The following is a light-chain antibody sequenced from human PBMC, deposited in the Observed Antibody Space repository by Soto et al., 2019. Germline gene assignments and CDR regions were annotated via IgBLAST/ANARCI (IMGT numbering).Light chain of an antibody. Sequence: QSALTQPASVSGSPGQSITFTCTGTSSDVGGYSYVSWYQQHPGKAPKLMIYEVINRPSGVSNRFSGSKSGNTASLTISGLQADDEADYYCSSYTGSNTLVFGTGTKVTVL. CDR3: SSYTGSNTLV. CDR1: SSDVGGYSY. V-gene: IGLV2-14*01. CDR2: EVI. J-gene: IGLJ1*01.